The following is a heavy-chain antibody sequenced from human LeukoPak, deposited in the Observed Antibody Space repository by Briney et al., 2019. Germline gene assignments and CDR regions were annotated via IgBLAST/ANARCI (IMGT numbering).Heavy chain of an antibody. Sequence: WASVKVSCKASGYTFTSYSIHWVRQAPGQGLEWMGIINPSGGTTTYTQKFQGRVTMTRDMSTSTVYMELSSLRSEDTGVYYCAREGGDTPMVKFDSWGQGTLVTVSS. CDR3: AREGGDTPMVKFDS. CDR2: INPSGGTT. D-gene: IGHD5-18*01. V-gene: IGHV1-46*01. CDR1: GYTFTSYS. J-gene: IGHJ4*02.